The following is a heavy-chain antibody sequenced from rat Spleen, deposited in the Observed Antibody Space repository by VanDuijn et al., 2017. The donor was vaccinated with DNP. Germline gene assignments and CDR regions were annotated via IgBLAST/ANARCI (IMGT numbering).Heavy chain of an antibody. Sequence: EVQLEESGGGLVQPGSPLKVSCTASGFSFSNYGMHWIRQAPGKGLEWVASITNTGGSTYYPDSVKGRFTISRDNAQSTLYLQMDSLRSEDTATYYCARHRTIMPYYYSMDAWGQGASVTVSS. J-gene: IGHJ4*01. CDR1: GFSFSNYG. CDR2: ITNTGGST. D-gene: IGHD1-12*01. V-gene: IGHV5-31*01. CDR3: ARHRTIMPYYYSMDA.